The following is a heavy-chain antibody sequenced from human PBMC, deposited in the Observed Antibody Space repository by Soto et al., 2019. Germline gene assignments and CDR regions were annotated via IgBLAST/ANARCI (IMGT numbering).Heavy chain of an antibody. CDR3: ARITSIAAAVTTTSFDY. J-gene: IGHJ4*02. D-gene: IGHD6-13*01. CDR2: IIPIFGTA. Sequence: SVKVSCKASGGTFSSYAISWVRQAPGQGLEWMGGIIPIFGTANYAQKFQGRVTITADESTSTAYMELSRLRSDDTAVYYCARITSIAAAVTTTSFDYWGQGTLVTVSS. CDR1: GGTFSSYA. V-gene: IGHV1-69*13.